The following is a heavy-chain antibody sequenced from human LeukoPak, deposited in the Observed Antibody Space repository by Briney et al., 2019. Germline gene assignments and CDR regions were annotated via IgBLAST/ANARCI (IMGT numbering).Heavy chain of an antibody. CDR2: IIPIFGTA. Sequence: SVKVSCKASGGTFSSYAISWVRQAPGQGLEWMGGIIPIFGTANYAQKFQGRVTITADESTSTAYMELSSLRSEDTAVYYCTTGPPRLRFDYWGQGTLVTVSS. CDR1: GGTFSSYA. V-gene: IGHV1-69*13. CDR3: TTGPPRLRFDY. D-gene: IGHD5-18*01. J-gene: IGHJ4*02.